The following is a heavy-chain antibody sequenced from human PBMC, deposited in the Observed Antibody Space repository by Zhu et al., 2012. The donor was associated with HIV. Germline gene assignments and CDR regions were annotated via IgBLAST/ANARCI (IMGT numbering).Heavy chain of an antibody. D-gene: IGHD6-19*01. CDR3: ARDLAVAGMWYLDL. J-gene: IGHJ2*01. V-gene: IGHV4-59*01. CDR2: VYYSGST. CDR1: GGSISTYY. Sequence: QVQLQESGPGLVKPSETLSLICSVSGGSISTYYWSWIRQPPGKGLEWIGYVYYSGSTNYNPSLKSRVTILVDTSKNQFPLKMSSVTAADTAVYYCARDLAVAGMWYLDLWGRGTLVTVSS.